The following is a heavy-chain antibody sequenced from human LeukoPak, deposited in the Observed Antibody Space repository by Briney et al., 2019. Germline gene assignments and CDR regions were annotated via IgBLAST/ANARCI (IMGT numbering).Heavy chain of an antibody. CDR1: GYSISSNNW. V-gene: IGHV4-28*01. J-gene: IGHJ4*02. D-gene: IGHD5-12*01. CDR3: ASVNTVATGQIDY. CDR2: IYYSGST. Sequence: SDTLSLTCAVSGYSISSNNWWAWIRQPPGKGLEWIGYIYYSGSTNYNPSLKSRVTISVGTSKNQLSLKLSSVTAADTAVYYCASVNTVATGQIDYWGQGTLVAVSS.